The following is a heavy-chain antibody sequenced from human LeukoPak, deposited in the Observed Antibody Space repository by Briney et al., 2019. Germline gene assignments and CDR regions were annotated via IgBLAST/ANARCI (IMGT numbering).Heavy chain of an antibody. V-gene: IGHV4-39*01. D-gene: IGHD3-22*01. J-gene: IGHJ6*03. CDR1: AGSISSNSYY. CDR3: ARRSSYYDSSGYYWDYYMDV. Sequence: SETLSLTCTVSAGSISSNSYYWGWIRQPPGKGLQWIGSIYYSGSTYYNPSLKSRVTISVDTSKNQFSLKLNSVTAADTAVYYCARRSSYYDSSGYYWDYYMDVWGKGTTVTISS. CDR2: IYYSGST.